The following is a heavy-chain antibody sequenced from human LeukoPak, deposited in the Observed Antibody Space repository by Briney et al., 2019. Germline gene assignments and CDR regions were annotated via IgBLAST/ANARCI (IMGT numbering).Heavy chain of an antibody. J-gene: IGHJ5*02. CDR2: IYYSGST. CDR1: GFTFSSYA. V-gene: IGHV4-39*07. CDR3: ARGGGVTYYDILTGPNWFDP. Sequence: GSLRLSCAASGFTFSSYAMSWVRQPPGKGLEWIGSIYYSGSTYYNPSLKSRVTISIGTSKNQFSLKLGSVTGADTAVYYCARGGGVTYYDILTGPNWFDPWGQGTLVTVSS. D-gene: IGHD3-9*01.